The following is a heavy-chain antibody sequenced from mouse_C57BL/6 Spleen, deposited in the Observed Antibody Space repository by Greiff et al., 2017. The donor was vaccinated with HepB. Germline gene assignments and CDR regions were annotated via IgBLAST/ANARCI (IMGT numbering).Heavy chain of an antibody. CDR1: GYTFTDYY. CDR2: INPNNGGT. J-gene: IGHJ2*01. CDR3: ALDGYSYYFDY. D-gene: IGHD2-3*01. Sequence: EVQLQQSGPELVKPGASVKISCKASGYTFTDYYMNWVKQSHGKSLEWIGDINPNNGGTSYNQKFKGKATLTVDKSSSTAYMELRSLTSEDSAVYYCALDGYSYYFDYWGQGTTLTVSS. V-gene: IGHV1-26*01.